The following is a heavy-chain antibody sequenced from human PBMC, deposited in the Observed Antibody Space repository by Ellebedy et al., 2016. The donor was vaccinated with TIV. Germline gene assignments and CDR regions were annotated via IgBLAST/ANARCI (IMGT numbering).Heavy chain of an antibody. V-gene: IGHV3-30*03. D-gene: IGHD3-10*01. CDR1: GFTFSSHG. CDR2: LSSDGSNK. CDR3: ARGGSSGRSDY. Sequence: AGSLRLSXVASGFTFSSHGIYWVRQAPGKGLEWVAVLSSDGSNKYYADSVKGRFTISSDNSNNTLYLQMNSLRTDDMAVYYCARGGSSGRSDYWGQGTLVTASS. J-gene: IGHJ4*02.